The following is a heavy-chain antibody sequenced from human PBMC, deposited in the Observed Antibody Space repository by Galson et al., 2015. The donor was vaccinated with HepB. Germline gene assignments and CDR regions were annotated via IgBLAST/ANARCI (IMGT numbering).Heavy chain of an antibody. V-gene: IGHV3-30*18. CDR3: AKSQDGYTLGDY. CDR1: GLTFSNFG. Sequence: SLRLSCAASGLTFSNFGMHWVRQAPGKGLEWLAIISYDGSNKQYADSVKGRFTISRDNSKNTLSLQMNSLRSEDTAVYYCAKSQDGYTLGDYWGQRTLVTVSS. CDR2: ISYDGSNK. D-gene: IGHD5-24*01. J-gene: IGHJ4*02.